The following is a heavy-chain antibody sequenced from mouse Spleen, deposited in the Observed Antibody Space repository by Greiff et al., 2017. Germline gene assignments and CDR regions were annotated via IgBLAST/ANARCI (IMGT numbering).Heavy chain of an antibody. CDR2: INPNNGGT. CDR1: GYTFTDYY. CDR3: ARGGLVTFFDY. V-gene: IGHV1-26*01. Sequence: VQLQQSGPELVKPGASVKISCKASGYTFTDYYMNWVKQSHGKSLEWIGDINPNNGGTSYNQKFKGKATLTVDKSSSTAYMELRSLTSEDSAVYYCARGGLVTFFDYWGQGTTLTVSS. D-gene: IGHD2-13*01. J-gene: IGHJ2*01.